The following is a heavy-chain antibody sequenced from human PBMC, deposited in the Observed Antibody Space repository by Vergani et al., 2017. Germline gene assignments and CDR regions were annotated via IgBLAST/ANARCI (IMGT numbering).Heavy chain of an antibody. Sequence: VQLVESGGGLVKPGGSLRLSCAASGFTVSSYSMNWVRQTPGQGLEWVSSISSSSSYIYYTDSVEGRFTISRDNAKNSLYLQMNNLRAEDTAVYDCARDQCSGGSCYSEVDYWGQGTLVTVSS. J-gene: IGHJ4*02. V-gene: IGHV3-21*01. D-gene: IGHD2-15*01. CDR2: ISSSSSYI. CDR1: GFTVSSYS. CDR3: ARDQCSGGSCYSEVDY.